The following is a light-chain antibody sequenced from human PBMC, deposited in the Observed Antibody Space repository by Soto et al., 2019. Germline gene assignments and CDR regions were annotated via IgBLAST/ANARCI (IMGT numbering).Light chain of an antibody. J-gene: IGLJ1*01. CDR3: SSYTSSSTLDV. CDR1: SSDVGGYNY. CDR2: DVS. Sequence: QSVLTQYAPMTGPPGQSIIISCTGTSSDVGGYNYVSWYQQHPGKAPKLMIYDVSNRPSGVSNRFSGSKSGNMASLTISGLQAEDEADHYCSSYTSSSTLDVFGTGTKVTVL. V-gene: IGLV2-14*01.